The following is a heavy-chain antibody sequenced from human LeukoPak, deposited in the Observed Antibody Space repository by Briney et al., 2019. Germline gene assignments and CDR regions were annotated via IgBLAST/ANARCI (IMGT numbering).Heavy chain of an antibody. D-gene: IGHD6-13*01. Sequence: ASVKVSCKASGGTFSSYAISWVRQAPGQGLEWMGRIIPILGIANYAQKFQGRVTITADKSTSTAYMELSSLRSEDTAVYYCASSAAASTNFDYWGQGTLVTVSS. CDR3: ASSAAASTNFDY. CDR2: IIPILGIA. J-gene: IGHJ4*02. V-gene: IGHV1-69*04. CDR1: GGTFSSYA.